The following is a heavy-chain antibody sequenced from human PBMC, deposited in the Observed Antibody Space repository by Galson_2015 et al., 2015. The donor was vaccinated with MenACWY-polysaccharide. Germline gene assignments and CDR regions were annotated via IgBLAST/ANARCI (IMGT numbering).Heavy chain of an antibody. D-gene: IGHD3-10*01. CDR2: INSDASST. Sequence: SLRLSCAASGLTFSNNWIHWVRQAPGKGLVWVSRINSDASSTAYADSVKGRFTISRDNAKNTLYLQMYSLRVEDTAVYYCVGPLGRGGTGAYGMDAWGQGTTVTVSS. J-gene: IGHJ6*02. CDR3: VGPLGRGGTGAYGMDA. CDR1: GLTFSNNW. V-gene: IGHV3-74*01.